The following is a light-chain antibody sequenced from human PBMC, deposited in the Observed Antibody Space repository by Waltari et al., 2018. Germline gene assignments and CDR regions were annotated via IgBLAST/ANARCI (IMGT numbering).Light chain of an antibody. CDR1: QSVSRY. CDR2: DTF. J-gene: IGKJ3*01. V-gene: IGKV3-11*01. Sequence: EIVLTQSPVTLSLSPGERAPLSCRASQSVSRYLAWYQQKPGQAPRHLIYDTFSRASGIPARFSGSGSGTDFTLTISSLEPEDFAVYYCLHRSNWPPLFTFGPGTKVDIK. CDR3: LHRSNWPPLFT.